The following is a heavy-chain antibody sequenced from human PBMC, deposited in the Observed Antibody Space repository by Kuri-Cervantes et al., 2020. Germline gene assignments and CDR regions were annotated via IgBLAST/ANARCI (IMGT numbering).Heavy chain of an antibody. CDR3: AKELAAGGSGAFDV. CDR2: ISKSGDSI. V-gene: IGHV3-11*01. Sequence: GESLKISCAASGFTFRDYYMSWIRQAPGKGLEWVSYISKSGDSIYYVDSVKGRFTISRDNAKNSLYLQMNSLRAEDTALYYCAKELAAGGSGAFDVWGQGTLVTVSS. J-gene: IGHJ3*01. CDR1: GFTFRDYY. D-gene: IGHD6-13*01.